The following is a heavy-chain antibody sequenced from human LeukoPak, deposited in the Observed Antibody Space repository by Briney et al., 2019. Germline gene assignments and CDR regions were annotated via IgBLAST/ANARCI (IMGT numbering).Heavy chain of an antibody. CDR1: GSTFSSYS. CDR2: ISSSSSYI. Sequence: GGSLRLSCAASGSTFSSYSMNWVRQAPGKGLEWVSSISSSSSYIYYADSVKGRFTISRDNAKNSLYLQMNSLRAEDTAVYYCARCPGPYYFDYWGQGTLVTVSS. CDR3: ARCPGPYYFDY. J-gene: IGHJ4*02. V-gene: IGHV3-21*01. D-gene: IGHD5/OR15-5a*01.